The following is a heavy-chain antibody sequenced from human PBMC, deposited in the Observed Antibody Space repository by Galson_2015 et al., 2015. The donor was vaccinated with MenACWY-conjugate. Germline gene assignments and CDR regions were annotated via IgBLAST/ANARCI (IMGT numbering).Heavy chain of an antibody. CDR2: ILFSGGTT. D-gene: IGHD4-23*01. CDR3: ARINSLYMDV. J-gene: IGHJ6*03. V-gene: IGHV3-48*01. Sequence: SLRLSCAGSGFTFSGYSMNWVRQAPGKGLEWISYILFSGGTTDYADSVRGRFSISRDNAKNSLYLQMKSLSTEDTAVYYCARINSLYMDVWGRATAVIVSS. CDR1: GFTFSGYS.